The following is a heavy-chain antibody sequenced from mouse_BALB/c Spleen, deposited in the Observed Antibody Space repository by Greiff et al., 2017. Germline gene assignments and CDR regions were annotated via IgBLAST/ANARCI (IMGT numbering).Heavy chain of an antibody. CDR2: INSNGGST. V-gene: IGHV5-6-3*01. J-gene: IGHJ4*01. D-gene: IGHD1-1*01. CDR3: ARDRWDGTYGNAMDY. Sequence: EVMLVESGGGLVQPGGSLKLSCAASGFTFSSYGMSWVRQTPDKRLELVATINSNGGSTYYPDSVKGRFTISRDNAKNTLYLQMSSLKSEDTAMYYCARDRWDGTYGNAMDYWGQGTSVTVSS. CDR1: GFTFSSYG.